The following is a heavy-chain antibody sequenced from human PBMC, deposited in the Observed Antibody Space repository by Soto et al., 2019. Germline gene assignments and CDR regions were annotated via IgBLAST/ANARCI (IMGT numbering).Heavy chain of an antibody. CDR1: GFTFSSYG. CDR2: ISYDGSNK. Sequence: QVQLVESGGGVVQPGRSLRLSCAASGFTFSSYGMHWVRQASGKGLEWVAVISYDGSNKYYADSVKGRFTISRDNSKNTLYLQRNSLRAEDTAVYYCAKGGITMILVVMNYYGMDVWGQGTTVTVS. CDR3: AKGGITMILVVMNYYGMDV. J-gene: IGHJ6*02. D-gene: IGHD3-22*01. V-gene: IGHV3-30*18.